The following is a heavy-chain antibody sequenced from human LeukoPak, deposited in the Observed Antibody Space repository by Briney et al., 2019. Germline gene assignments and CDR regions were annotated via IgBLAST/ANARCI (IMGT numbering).Heavy chain of an antibody. CDR3: ASSSQYYYGSGSAIFDY. D-gene: IGHD3-10*01. J-gene: IGHJ4*02. Sequence: ASVKVSCRASGYTFTSYDINWVRQATGQGLEWMGWMNPNSGNTGYAQKFQGRVTMTRNTSISTAYMELSSLRSEDTAVYYCASSSQYYYGSGSAIFDYWGQGTLVTVSS. V-gene: IGHV1-8*01. CDR1: GYTFTSYD. CDR2: MNPNSGNT.